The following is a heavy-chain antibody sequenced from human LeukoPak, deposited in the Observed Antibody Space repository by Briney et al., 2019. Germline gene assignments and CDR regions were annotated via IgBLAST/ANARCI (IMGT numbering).Heavy chain of an antibody. Sequence: GRSLRLSCAASGFTFSSYAMHWVRQAPGKGLEWVAVISYDGSNKCYADSVKGRFTISRDNSKNTLYLQMNSLRAEDTAVYYCARDRWVPVAGSVYYYYYGMDVWGKGTTVTVSS. V-gene: IGHV3-30*04. J-gene: IGHJ6*04. CDR2: ISYDGSNK. CDR3: ARDRWVPVAGSVYYYYYGMDV. CDR1: GFTFSSYA. D-gene: IGHD6-19*01.